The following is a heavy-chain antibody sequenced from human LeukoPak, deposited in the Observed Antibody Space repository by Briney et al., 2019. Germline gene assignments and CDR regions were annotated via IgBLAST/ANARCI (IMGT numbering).Heavy chain of an antibody. J-gene: IGHJ5*02. CDR2: IFYSGST. CDR3: ARGRYSAGDNWFDP. V-gene: IGHV4-59*01. Sequence: SETLSLTCTVSGGSISTYYWSWIRQPPGKGLEWLGYIFYSGSTNYNPSLKSRVTISVDTSKNQISLKLSSVTAADTAVYYCARGRYSAGDNWFDPWGQGTLVTVSS. D-gene: IGHD3-9*01. CDR1: GGSISTYY.